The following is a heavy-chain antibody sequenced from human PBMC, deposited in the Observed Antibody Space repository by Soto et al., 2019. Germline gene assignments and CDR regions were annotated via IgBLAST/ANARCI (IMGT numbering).Heavy chain of an antibody. CDR2: IYYSGST. J-gene: IGHJ4*02. V-gene: IGHV4-30-4*01. D-gene: IGHD5-12*01. CDR3: AIGKVATIADY. CDR1: GGSISSGDYY. Sequence: ASETLSPPCTVSGGSISSGDYYWSWIRQPPGKGLEWIGYIYYSGSTYYNPSLKSRVTISVDTSKNQFSLKLSSVTAADTAVYYCAIGKVATIADYWGQGTLVTVSS.